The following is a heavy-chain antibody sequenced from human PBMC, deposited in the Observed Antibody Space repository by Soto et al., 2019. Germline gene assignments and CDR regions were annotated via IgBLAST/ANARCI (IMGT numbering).Heavy chain of an antibody. D-gene: IGHD2-2*01. CDR2: IYYSGST. CDR3: ARAVVVVPADNAFDI. J-gene: IGHJ3*02. CDR1: GGSISSYY. Sequence: PSETLSLTCTVSGGSISSYYWSWIRQPPGKGLEWIGYIYYSGSTNYNPSLKSRVTISVDTSKNQFSLKLSSVTAADTAVYYCARAVVVVPADNAFDIWGQGTMVTGSS. V-gene: IGHV4-59*01.